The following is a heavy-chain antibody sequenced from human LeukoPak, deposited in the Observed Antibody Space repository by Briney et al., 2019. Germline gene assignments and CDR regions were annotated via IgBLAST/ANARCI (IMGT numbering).Heavy chain of an antibody. CDR3: AKGAGGFSYYNWFDP. Sequence: SETLSLTCSVSGGSISSSPYYWGWIRQPPGKGLEWIGSIYYSGTTHYNPSLESRVTISVDTSKNQFSLKLASVTAADTAIYYCAKGAGGFSYYNWFDPWGQGTLVTVSS. J-gene: IGHJ5*02. D-gene: IGHD5-18*01. CDR1: GGSISSSPYY. CDR2: IYYSGTT. V-gene: IGHV4-39*07.